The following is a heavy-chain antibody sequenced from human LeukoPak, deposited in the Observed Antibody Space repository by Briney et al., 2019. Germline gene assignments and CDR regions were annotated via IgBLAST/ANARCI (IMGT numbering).Heavy chain of an antibody. D-gene: IGHD6-13*01. CDR2: IIPIFGTA. V-gene: IGHV1-69*13. J-gene: IGHJ6*02. CDR3: ATAAGTFYYYYGMDV. Sequence: SVKASCTASGHTFTSYYMHWVRQAPGQGLEWMGGIIPIFGTANYAQKFQSRVTITADESTSTAYMELSSLRSEDTAVYYCATAAGTFYYYYGMDVWGQGTTVTVSS. CDR1: GHTFTSYY.